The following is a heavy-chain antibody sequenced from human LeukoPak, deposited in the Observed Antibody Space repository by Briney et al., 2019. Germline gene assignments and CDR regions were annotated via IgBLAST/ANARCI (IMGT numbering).Heavy chain of an antibody. CDR2: IFYSVCT. CDR1: GGSINTPNYY. D-gene: IGHD6-13*01. Sequence: SETLFLTCTVSGGSINTPNYYSGWIRQTPGKGLEWIGNIFYSVCTYYNHSLKSRVTISVDTSKNQFSLKLSSVTAADTAVYYCARTTEAHSWRTRYYDYYMDVWGKGTTVTVSS. CDR3: ARTTEAHSWRTRYYDYYMDV. V-gene: IGHV4-39*07. J-gene: IGHJ6*03.